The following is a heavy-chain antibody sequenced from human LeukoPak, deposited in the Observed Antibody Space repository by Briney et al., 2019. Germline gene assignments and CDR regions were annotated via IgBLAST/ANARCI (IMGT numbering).Heavy chain of an antibody. CDR2: IYYSGST. Sequence: SETLSLTCTVSGGSISSYYWSWIRQPPGKGLEWIGYIYYSGSTNYNPSLKSRVTISVDTSKNQFSLKLSSVTAADTAVYYCARDTYYYDSTYYAFDIWGQGTMVTVSS. D-gene: IGHD3-22*01. CDR1: GGSISSYY. V-gene: IGHV4-59*01. J-gene: IGHJ3*02. CDR3: ARDTYYYDSTYYAFDI.